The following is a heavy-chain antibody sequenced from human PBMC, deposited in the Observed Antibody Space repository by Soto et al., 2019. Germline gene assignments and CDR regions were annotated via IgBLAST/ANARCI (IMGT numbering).Heavy chain of an antibody. CDR3: ARSGYCIGGSCDSSRRPRAFDI. J-gene: IGHJ3*02. D-gene: IGHD2-15*01. CDR1: GGSISSGGYS. Sequence: SESLSLTCAVSGGSISSGGYSWSWLRQPPGKGREGIGYVYHSGSTYHNSSLKRRVTISVDRSKNQYSMKLSSVTAADTAVYYCARSGYCIGGSCDSSRRPRAFDIWGQGTMVTVSS. CDR2: VYHSGST. V-gene: IGHV4-30-2*01.